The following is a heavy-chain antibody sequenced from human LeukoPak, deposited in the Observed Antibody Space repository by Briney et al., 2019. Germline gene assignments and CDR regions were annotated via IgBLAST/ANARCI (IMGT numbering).Heavy chain of an antibody. D-gene: IGHD3-10*01. CDR1: GGSFSGYY. CDR3: ARRSAWYYYGSGSWFDP. V-gene: IGHV4-34*01. Sequence: SETLSLTCAVYGGSFSGYYWSWIRQPPGKGLERIGEINHSGCTNYNPSLKSRVTISVDTSKNQFSLKLSSVTAADTAVYYCARRSAWYYYGSGSWFDPWGQGTLVTVSS. CDR2: INHSGCT. J-gene: IGHJ5*02.